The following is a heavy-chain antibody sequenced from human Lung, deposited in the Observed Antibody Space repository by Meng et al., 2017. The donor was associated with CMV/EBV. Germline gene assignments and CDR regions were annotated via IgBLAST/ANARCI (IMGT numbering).Heavy chain of an antibody. D-gene: IGHD3-10*01. J-gene: IGHJ6*02. CDR1: GGTFSTYS. CDR2: TIPMFGTP. Sequence: SXXVSXXASGGTFSTYSINWMRQAPGQGLEWMGGTIPMFGTPNYAQKFQGRVTITTDESTSTAYMELRSLRSEDTAVYYCARLDKHVGDYFYYGMDVWGQGTTVTVSS. V-gene: IGHV1-69*05. CDR3: ARLDKHVGDYFYYGMDV.